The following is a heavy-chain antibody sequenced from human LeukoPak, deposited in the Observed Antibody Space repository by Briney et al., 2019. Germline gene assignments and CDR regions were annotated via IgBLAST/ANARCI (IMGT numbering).Heavy chain of an antibody. D-gene: IGHD3-22*01. CDR3: AKSSGYRENYYYYYMDV. V-gene: IGHV3-30*02. Sequence: GESLRLSCAPSGFTFSSYGMHWVRQAPGKGLEWVTFIRYDGSNKYYADSVKGRFTISRDNSKNTLYLQMNSLRAGDTAVYYCAKSSGYRENYYYYYMDVWGKGTTVTVSS. CDR2: IRYDGSNK. CDR1: GFTFSSYG. J-gene: IGHJ6*03.